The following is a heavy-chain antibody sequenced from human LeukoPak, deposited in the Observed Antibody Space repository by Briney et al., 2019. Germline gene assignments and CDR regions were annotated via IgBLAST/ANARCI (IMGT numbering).Heavy chain of an antibody. D-gene: IGHD6-19*01. V-gene: IGHV4-59*01. J-gene: IGHJ6*02. CDR1: GGSISSYY. CDR3: ARERYSSGWYSYGMDV. CDR2: IYYSGST. Sequence: SETLSLTCTVSGGSISSYYWSWIRQPPGKGLEWIGYIYYSGSTNYNPSLKSRVTISVDTSKNQFSLKLSSVTAAHTAVYYCARERYSSGWYSYGMDVWGQGTTVTVSS.